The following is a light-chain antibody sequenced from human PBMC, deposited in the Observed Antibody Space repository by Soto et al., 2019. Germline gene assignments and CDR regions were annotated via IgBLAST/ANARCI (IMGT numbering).Light chain of an antibody. CDR3: LSHTTRRIYV. CDR2: NVN. J-gene: IGLJ1*01. V-gene: IGLV2-14*03. Sequence: QFALTQPASVSGSPGQSITISCSGTNSDIGAYDYVSWYQQHPGKPPKLIIYNVNNRPSGVSFRFSGSKSANTASLTISGLQTEDEADYYCLSHTTRRIYVFGPGTKVTVL. CDR1: NSDIGAYDY.